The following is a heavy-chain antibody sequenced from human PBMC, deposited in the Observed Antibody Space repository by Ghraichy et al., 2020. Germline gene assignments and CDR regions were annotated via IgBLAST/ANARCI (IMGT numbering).Heavy chain of an antibody. CDR3: AKDLGVAGTHWYFDL. CDR1: GFTFSSYA. V-gene: IGHV3-23*01. CDR2: ISGSGGNT. D-gene: IGHD6-19*01. Sequence: GGSLRLSCAASGFTFSSYAMSWVRQAPGKGLEWVSSISGSGGNTYSADSVKGRFTISRDNSKNTLYLQMNSLRAEDTAVYYCAKDLGVAGTHWYFDLWGRGTLVTVSS. J-gene: IGHJ2*01.